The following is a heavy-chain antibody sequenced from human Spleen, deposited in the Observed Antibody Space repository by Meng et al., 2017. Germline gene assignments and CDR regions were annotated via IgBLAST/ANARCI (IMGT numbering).Heavy chain of an antibody. CDR2: IFRSGRT. CDR3: ARWVSRGTSWFDP. D-gene: IGHD2-2*01. Sequence: QVQLQESGPGLVKPSGTLSSTCAVSVGSINSANWWSWVRQPPGKGLEWVGEIFRSGRTNYNPSLKSRVTISVDKSKNQFSLKLSSVTAADTAVYYCARWVSRGTSWFDPWGQGTLVTVSS. J-gene: IGHJ5*02. CDR1: VGSINSANW. V-gene: IGHV4-4*02.